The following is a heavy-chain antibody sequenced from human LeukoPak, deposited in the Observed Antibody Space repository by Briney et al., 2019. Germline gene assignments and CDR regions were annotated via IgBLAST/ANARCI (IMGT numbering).Heavy chain of an antibody. Sequence: SDTLSLTCAVYGGSFSGYYWSWIRQPPGKGLEWIGEINHSGSTNYNPSLKSRVTISVDTSKNQFSLKLSSVTAADTAVYYCARGHSISTVVTPPYRWGQGTLVTVSS. V-gene: IGHV4-34*01. J-gene: IGHJ4*02. CDR3: ARGHSISTVVTPPYR. CDR2: INHSGST. CDR1: GGSFSGYY. D-gene: IGHD4-23*01.